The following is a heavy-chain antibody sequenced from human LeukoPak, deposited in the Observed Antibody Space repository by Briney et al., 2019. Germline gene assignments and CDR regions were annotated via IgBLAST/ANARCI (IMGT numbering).Heavy chain of an antibody. CDR2: VYHSGST. Sequence: PSETLSLTCTVSGDSIISSGYYWGWVRQPPGKGLEWIGTVYHSGSTHYNPSLKSRVTISVDTSKNQFSLKLCSVTAADTALYFCARQQLLSIGDPTPDYFDYWGQGTLVTVSS. CDR3: ARQQLLSIGDPTPDYFDY. D-gene: IGHD3-10*01. J-gene: IGHJ4*02. V-gene: IGHV4-39*01. CDR1: GDSIISSGYY.